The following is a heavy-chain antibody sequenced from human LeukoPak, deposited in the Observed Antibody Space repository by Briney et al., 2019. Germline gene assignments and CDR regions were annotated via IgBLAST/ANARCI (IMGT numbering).Heavy chain of an antibody. Sequence: GGSLRLSCAASGFTFSSYATSWVRQAPGKGLEWVSVISCSGGNTYYADSVKGRSTISRDNSKNTLYLQTNSLRAEDTVIYYCAKATTVGFYYYGMDVWGQETTVTVSS. CDR1: GFTFSSYA. J-gene: IGHJ6*02. V-gene: IGHV3-23*01. CDR3: AKATTVGFYYYGMDV. CDR2: ISCSGGNT. D-gene: IGHD4-11*01.